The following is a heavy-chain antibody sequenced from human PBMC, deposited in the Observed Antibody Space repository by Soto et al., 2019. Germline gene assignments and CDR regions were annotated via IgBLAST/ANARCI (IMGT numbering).Heavy chain of an antibody. J-gene: IGHJ6*02. CDR3: GRVGNGLGNYCYGYGMDV. CDR2: MNHNSGNT. CDR1: GYTFTSYD. D-gene: IGHD6-19*01. V-gene: IGHV1-8*01. Sequence: QVQLVQSGAEVKKPGASVKVSCKAYGYTFTSYDINWVRQATGQGLEWMGWMNHNSGNTGYAQKFQGRVTMTRNTFISTAYKELSSLRTEDTAVYYCGRVGNGLGNYCYGYGMDVWGQGTTVTVS.